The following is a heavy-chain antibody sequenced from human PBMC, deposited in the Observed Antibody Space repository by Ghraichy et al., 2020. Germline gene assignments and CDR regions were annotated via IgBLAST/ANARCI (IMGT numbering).Heavy chain of an antibody. Sequence: SETLSLTCAVYGGSFSGYYWSWIRQPPGKGLEWIGEINHSGSTNYNPSLKSRVTISVDTSKNQFSLKLSSVTAADTAVYYCARAQDYDFWSGYPLSYYYYGMDVWGQGTTVTVSS. V-gene: IGHV4-34*01. CDR3: ARAQDYDFWSGYPLSYYYYGMDV. D-gene: IGHD3-3*01. CDR2: INHSGST. J-gene: IGHJ6*02. CDR1: GGSFSGYY.